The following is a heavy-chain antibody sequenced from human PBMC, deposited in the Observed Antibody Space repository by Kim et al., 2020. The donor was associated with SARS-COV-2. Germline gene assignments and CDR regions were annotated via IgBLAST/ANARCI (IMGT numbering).Heavy chain of an antibody. Sequence: GGSLRLSCAASGFTFSSYAMSWVRQAPGKGLEWVSAISGSGGSTYYADSVKGRFTISRDTSKNTLYLQMNSLRAEDTAVYYCAKDPLVVVVPAAIWFDPWGKGTLVTVAS. V-gene: IGHV3-23*01. CDR2: ISGSGGST. CDR1: GFTFSSYA. D-gene: IGHD2-2*01. CDR3: AKDPLVVVVPAAIWFDP. J-gene: IGHJ5*02.